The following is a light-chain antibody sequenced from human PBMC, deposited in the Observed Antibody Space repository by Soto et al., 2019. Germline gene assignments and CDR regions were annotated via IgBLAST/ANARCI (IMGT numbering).Light chain of an antibody. CDR2: AAS. CDR3: QQSYSNPT. V-gene: IGKV1-39*01. CDR1: QNIITY. Sequence: DVQLTQSPSSLSVFVGDSVTVTCRASQNIITYLHWYHQKPGEPPTLLINAASTLQSGVPSRFSGSGSGTDFTLTINSLQPEDVGTYYCQQSYSNPTFGQGTTVEIK. J-gene: IGKJ1*01.